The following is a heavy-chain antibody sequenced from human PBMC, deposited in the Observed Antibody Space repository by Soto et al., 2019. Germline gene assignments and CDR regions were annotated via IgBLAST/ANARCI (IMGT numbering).Heavy chain of an antibody. CDR3: AKELSEWDFGVVTPLYYYYGMDV. D-gene: IGHD3-3*01. V-gene: IGHV3-30*18. CDR1: GFTFSSYG. Sequence: PGGSLRLSCAASGFTFSSYGMHWVRQAPGKGLEWVAVISYDGSNKYYADSVKGRFTISRDNSKNTLYLQMNSLRAEDTAVYYCAKELSEWDFGVVTPLYYYYGMDVWGQGTTVTVSS. J-gene: IGHJ6*02. CDR2: ISYDGSNK.